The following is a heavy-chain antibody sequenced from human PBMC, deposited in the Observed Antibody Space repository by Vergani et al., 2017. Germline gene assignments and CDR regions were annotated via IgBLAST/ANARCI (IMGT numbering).Heavy chain of an antibody. D-gene: IGHD1-1*01. CDR1: GFTFSSYG. CDR2: IRYDGSNK. V-gene: IGHV3-30*02. Sequence: VQLLESGGGVVQPGGSLRLSCAASGFTFSSYGMHWVRQAPGKGLEWVAFIRYDGSNKYYADSVKGRFTISRDNSKNTLYLQMNSLRAEDTAVYYCAKDRRRTGEFFDYWGQGTLVTVSS. J-gene: IGHJ4*02. CDR3: AKDRRRTGEFFDY.